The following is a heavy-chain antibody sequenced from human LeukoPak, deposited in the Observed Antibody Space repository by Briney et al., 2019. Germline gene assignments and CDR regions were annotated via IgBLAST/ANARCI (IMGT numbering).Heavy chain of an antibody. CDR2: INHSGST. J-gene: IGHJ6*03. CDR3: ARGRGWYNEDKGYYYYYMDV. V-gene: IGHV4-34*01. Sequence: SETLSLTCAVYGGSFSGYYWSWIRQPPGKGLEWIGEINHSGSTNYNPSLKSRVTISVDTSKNQFSLKLSSVTAADTAVYYCARGRGWYNEDKGYYYYYMDVWGKGTTVTVSS. CDR1: GGSFSGYY. D-gene: IGHD6-19*01.